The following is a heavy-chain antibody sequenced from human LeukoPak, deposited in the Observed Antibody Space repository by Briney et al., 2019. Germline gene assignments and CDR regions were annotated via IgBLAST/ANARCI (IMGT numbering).Heavy chain of an antibody. CDR2: IRYDGSNK. J-gene: IGHJ4*02. CDR1: GFTFSSYG. Sequence: PGGSLRLSCAASGFTFSSYGMHWVRQAPGKGLEWVAFIRYDGSNKYYADSVKGRFTISRDSSKNTLYLQMNSLRAEDTAVYYCAKDPRAYYYDSSGYYDYFDYWGQGTLVTVSS. D-gene: IGHD3-22*01. CDR3: AKDPRAYYYDSSGYYDYFDY. V-gene: IGHV3-30*02.